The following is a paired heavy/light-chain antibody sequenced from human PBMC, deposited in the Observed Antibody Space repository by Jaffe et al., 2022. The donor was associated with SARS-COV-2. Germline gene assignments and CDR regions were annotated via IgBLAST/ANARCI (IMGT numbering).Light chain of an antibody. J-gene: IGKJ2*01. CDR2: AS. V-gene: IGKV1-39*01. Sequence: DIQMTQSPSSLSASVGDRISITCRASQTIKNYLNWYQQKPGKAPQLLIYASTLQSGGPSRFSGSGSGTDFTLTISNLQPEDFATYYCQQSYTSPRTFGQGTTVDIK. CDR1: QTIKNY. CDR3: QQSYTSPRT.
Heavy chain of an antibody. CDR2: FNPKNGGT. V-gene: IGHV1-2*06. CDR3: ARDDLFNAFDL. D-gene: IGHD3-3*01. J-gene: IGHJ3*01. Sequence: QVQLVQSGADLKRPGASVKVSCRASGYTFIDYFLHWVRQAPGQGLEWMGRFNPKNGGTLYAPNFQGRVSLTGDTSINTAYMEVTDLRSDDTAIYYCARDDLFNAFDLWGQGTLVTVSA. CDR1: GYTFIDYF.